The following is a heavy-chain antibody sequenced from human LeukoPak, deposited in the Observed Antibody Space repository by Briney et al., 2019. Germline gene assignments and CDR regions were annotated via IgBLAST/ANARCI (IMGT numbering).Heavy chain of an antibody. CDR2: ISSSSSYI. CDR3: ARSEMGYYHYYMDV. Sequence: GGSLRLSCAASGFTFSSYSMNWVRQAPGKGLEWVSFISSSSSYIYYADSVKGRFTISRDNAKNSLYLQMNSLRAEDTAVYYCARSEMGYYHYYMDVWGKGTTVTISS. J-gene: IGHJ6*03. D-gene: IGHD5-24*01. V-gene: IGHV3-21*01. CDR1: GFTFSSYS.